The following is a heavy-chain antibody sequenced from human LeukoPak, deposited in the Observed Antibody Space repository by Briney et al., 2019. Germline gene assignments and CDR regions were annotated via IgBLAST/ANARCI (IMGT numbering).Heavy chain of an antibody. D-gene: IGHD6-13*01. CDR1: GGSISSYY. CDR3: ARGYSSRGSDP. V-gene: IGHV4-59*01. J-gene: IGHJ5*02. Sequence: PSETLSLTCTVSGGSISSYYWSWIRQPPGKGLEWIGYIYYSGSTNYNPSLKSRVTISVDTSKNQFSLKLSSVTAADTAVYYCARGYSSRGSDPWGQGTLVTVPS. CDR2: IYYSGST.